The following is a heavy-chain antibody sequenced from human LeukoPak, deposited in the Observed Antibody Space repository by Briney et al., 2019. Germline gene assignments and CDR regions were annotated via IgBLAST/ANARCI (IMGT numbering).Heavy chain of an antibody. Sequence: SETLSLTCAVSGYSITSSSWWGWIRQPPGKGLEWIGYIYHSGTTYYNPSLQSRVTMSVDTSKNQFSLKLSSVTAVDTAVYYCARGPTVVTPNDWFDPWGQGTLVTVSS. V-gene: IGHV4-28*03. J-gene: IGHJ5*02. CDR2: IYHSGTT. CDR3: ARGPTVVTPNDWFDP. D-gene: IGHD4-23*01. CDR1: GYSITSSSW.